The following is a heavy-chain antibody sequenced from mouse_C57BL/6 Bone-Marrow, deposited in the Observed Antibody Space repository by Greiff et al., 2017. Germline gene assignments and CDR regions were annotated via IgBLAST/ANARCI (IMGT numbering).Heavy chain of an antibody. V-gene: IGHV14-4*01. CDR3: TTPLCNDEGY. Sequence: EVQLQQSGAELVRPGASVKLSCTASGFNIKDDYMHWVKQRPDQGLEWIGWIDPENGDTEYASKFQGKATITADTSSNTAYLQLSSLTSEDTAVXYCTTPLCNDEGYWGQGTTLTVSS. D-gene: IGHD6-5*01. CDR2: IDPENGDT. J-gene: IGHJ2*01. CDR1: GFNIKDDY.